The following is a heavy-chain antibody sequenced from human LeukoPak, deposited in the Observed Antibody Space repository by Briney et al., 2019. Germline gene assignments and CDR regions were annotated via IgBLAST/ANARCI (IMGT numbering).Heavy chain of an antibody. CDR3: ARAVGGSFWGDFDY. CDR2: ISYDGSNK. V-gene: IGHV3-30-3*01. D-gene: IGHD1-26*01. CDR1: GFTFSTYA. J-gene: IGHJ4*02. Sequence: PGRSLRLSCAASGFTFSTYAMHWVRRAPGKGLQWVAVISYDGSNKYYADSVKGRFTISRDNSKNTLYLQMNSLRAEDTAVYYRARAVGGSFWGDFDYWGQGTLVTVSS.